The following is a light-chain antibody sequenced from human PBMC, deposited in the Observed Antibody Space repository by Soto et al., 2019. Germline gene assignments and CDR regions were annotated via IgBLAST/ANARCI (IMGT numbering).Light chain of an antibody. V-gene: IGLV2-23*01. CDR3: CSFALRSTLI. CDR1: SSDVGNYNL. CDR2: EGG. Sequence: QSVLTQPASVSGSPGQSITISCTGTSSDVGNYNLVSWYQQYQGTAPKLMIYEGGKRHSGVSNRFSGSKSGNTASLTISGLQSEDEADYYCCSFALRSTLIFGGGTQLTVL. J-gene: IGLJ2*01.